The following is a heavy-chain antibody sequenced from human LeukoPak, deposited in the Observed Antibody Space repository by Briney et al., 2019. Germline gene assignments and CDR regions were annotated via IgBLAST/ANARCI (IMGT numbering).Heavy chain of an antibody. Sequence: GGSLRLPCAASGFTFSSYAIHWVRQAPGKGLEWVAVISYDGSNKYYADSLKGRFTISRDNSKNTLYLQMNSLRAEDTAVYYCASEPELGIVVVPPRAWGQGTLVTVSS. CDR2: ISYDGSNK. CDR1: GFTFSSYA. D-gene: IGHD3-22*01. V-gene: IGHV3-30-3*01. CDR3: ASEPELGIVVVPPRA. J-gene: IGHJ5*02.